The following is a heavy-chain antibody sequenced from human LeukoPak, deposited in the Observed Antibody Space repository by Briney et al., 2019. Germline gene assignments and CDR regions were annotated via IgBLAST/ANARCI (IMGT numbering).Heavy chain of an antibody. D-gene: IGHD2-15*01. CDR2: TNHSEDR. Sequence: PSETLSLTCAVYGGPFSAYYWSWFRQPPGKGLEWIGKTNHSEDRNYNPSRKSRVTMAVDTSKNQFSLQLSSVTAADTAVYYCARIHRYCSGGACYVLDNWGQGTLVAVSS. CDR1: GGPFSAYY. J-gene: IGHJ4*02. CDR3: ARIHRYCSGGACYVLDN. V-gene: IGHV4-34*01.